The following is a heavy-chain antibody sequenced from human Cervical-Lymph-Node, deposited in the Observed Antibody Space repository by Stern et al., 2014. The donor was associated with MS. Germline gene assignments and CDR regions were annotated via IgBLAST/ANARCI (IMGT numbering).Heavy chain of an antibody. CDR3: ARDRWKYYDSSGYFADY. V-gene: IGHV3-30-3*01. D-gene: IGHD3-22*01. Sequence: VQLVQSGGGVVQPGRSLRLSCAASGFTFSTSAMHWVRQAPGKGLEWVAVISFAGNSKYYADSVKGRFTISGDNSKNTLYLQMNSLRAEDTAVYYCARDRWKYYDSSGYFADYWGQGTLVTVSS. CDR2: ISFAGNSK. J-gene: IGHJ4*02. CDR1: GFTFSTSA.